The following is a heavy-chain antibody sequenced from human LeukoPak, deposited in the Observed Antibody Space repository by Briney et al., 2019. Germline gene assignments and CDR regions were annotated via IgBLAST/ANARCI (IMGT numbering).Heavy chain of an antibody. J-gene: IGHJ3*02. CDR1: GGTFSSYA. Sequence: SVKVSCKASGGTFSSYAISWVRQAPGQGLEWMGRIIPILGIANYAQKFQGRVTITADKSTSTAYMELSSLRSEDTAVYYCARHGGITIFGVAQPGGAFDIWGQGTMVTVSS. CDR2: IIPILGIA. V-gene: IGHV1-69*04. CDR3: ARHGGITIFGVAQPGGAFDI. D-gene: IGHD3-3*01.